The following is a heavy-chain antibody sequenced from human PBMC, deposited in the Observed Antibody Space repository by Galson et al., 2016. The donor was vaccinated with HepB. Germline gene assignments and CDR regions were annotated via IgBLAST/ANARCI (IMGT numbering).Heavy chain of an antibody. CDR2: IYWDDDK. CDR1: GFSLSGNGVG. CDR3: AHSSLAAAGPSFDY. J-gene: IGHJ4*02. Sequence: PALVKPTQTLTLTCTFSGFSLSGNGVGVGWIRQPPGKALEWLALIYWDDDKRYTPSLRSRLTITKDTSKNQVVLTVTNVDPVDTATYYCAHSSLAAAGPSFDYWGQGTLVTVSS. D-gene: IGHD6-13*01. V-gene: IGHV2-5*02.